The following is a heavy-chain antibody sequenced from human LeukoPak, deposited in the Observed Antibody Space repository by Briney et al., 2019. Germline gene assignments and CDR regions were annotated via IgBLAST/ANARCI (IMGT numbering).Heavy chain of an antibody. V-gene: IGHV4-59*08. CDR2: IYYSGST. D-gene: IGHD6-19*01. CDR1: GGSINNYW. Sequence: SETLSLTCSVSGGSINNYWWSWIRQPPGKGLEWIGYIYYSGSTNYNPSLKSRVTISVDTSKNQFSLKLSSVTAADTAVYYCARHNSSGWYNWFDPWGQGTLVTVSS. CDR3: ARHNSSGWYNWFDP. J-gene: IGHJ5*02.